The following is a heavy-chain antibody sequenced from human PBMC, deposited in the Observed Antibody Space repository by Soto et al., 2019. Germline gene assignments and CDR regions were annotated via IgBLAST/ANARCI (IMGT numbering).Heavy chain of an antibody. V-gene: IGHV1-69*08. Sequence: QAQLVQSGAEVKRPGSSVKVSCKASGDTFSSYSISWVRQAPGQGLEWMGRIIPMVGTPNYAQKFQGRVTFSADKSTSTAYMVLNSLISDDTAVYYCATDGGSTSSSAYNYCMYVWGKGTPVTVSS. CDR2: IIPMVGTP. CDR1: GDTFSSYS. D-gene: IGHD3-16*01. CDR3: ATDGGSTSSSAYNYCMYV. J-gene: IGHJ6*03.